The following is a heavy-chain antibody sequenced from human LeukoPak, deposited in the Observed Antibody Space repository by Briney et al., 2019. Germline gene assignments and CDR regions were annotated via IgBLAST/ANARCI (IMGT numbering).Heavy chain of an antibody. V-gene: IGHV1-69*05. Sequence: ASVKVSWKASGGTFSSYAISWVRQAPGQGLEWMGGIIPIFGTANYAQKFQGRVTITTDESTSTAYMGLSSLRSEDTAVYYCARMLTIAVAGTSSWFDPWGQGTLVTVSS. CDR1: GGTFSSYA. J-gene: IGHJ5*02. D-gene: IGHD6-19*01. CDR3: ARMLTIAVAGTSSWFDP. CDR2: IIPIFGTA.